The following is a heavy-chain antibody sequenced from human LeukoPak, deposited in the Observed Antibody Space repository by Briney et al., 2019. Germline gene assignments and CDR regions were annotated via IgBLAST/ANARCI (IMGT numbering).Heavy chain of an antibody. D-gene: IGHD2-21*02. CDR1: GFTFSNYA. CDR2: ITGSGAST. J-gene: IGHJ4*02. V-gene: IGHV3-23*01. Sequence: PGGFLRLSCAASGFTFSNYAMSWVRQAPGRGLEWVSGITGSGASTYYADSVKGRFTISRDNSKNTLYLQMNSLRAEDTAVYYCAKKLVADIPPLYWGQGTLVTVSS. CDR3: AKKLVADIPPLY.